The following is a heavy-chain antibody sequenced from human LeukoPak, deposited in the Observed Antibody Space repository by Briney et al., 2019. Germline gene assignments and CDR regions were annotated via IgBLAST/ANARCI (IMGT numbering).Heavy chain of an antibody. CDR2: ISWNSGSI. V-gene: IGHV3-9*01. J-gene: IGHJ4*02. CDR3: AKERGDSGYDTFDY. CDR1: GFTFDDYA. D-gene: IGHD5-12*01. Sequence: GGSLRLSCAASGFTFDDYAMHWVRQAPGKGLEWVSGISWNSGSIVYADSVKGRFTISRGNAKNSLYLQMNSLRAEDTALYYCAKERGDSGYDTFDYWGQGTLVTVSS.